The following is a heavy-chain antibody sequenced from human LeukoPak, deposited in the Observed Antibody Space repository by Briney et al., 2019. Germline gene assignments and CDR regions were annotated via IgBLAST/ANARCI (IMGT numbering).Heavy chain of an antibody. CDR2: ITLDGTFT. V-gene: IGHV3-74*03. CDR1: GFIFRTYY. J-gene: IGHJ4*02. Sequence: PGGSLRLSCEASGFIFRTYYMHWVRQAPGKGLVWVSRITLDGTFTTYADSVRGRFTISRDNVKNTLFLDMDSLSDEDTGVYYCATEKTMTRPLEYWGQGTLVTVSS. D-gene: IGHD1-1*01. CDR3: ATEKTMTRPLEY.